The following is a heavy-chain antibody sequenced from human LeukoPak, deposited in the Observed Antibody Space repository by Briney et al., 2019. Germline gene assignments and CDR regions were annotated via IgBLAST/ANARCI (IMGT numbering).Heavy chain of an antibody. V-gene: IGHV6-1*01. J-gene: IGHJ6*02. Sequence: SQTLSLTCAISGDSVSSNSVAWNWIRQSPSRGLEWLGRTYYRSKWYNDYAVSMKSRISINPDTSKNQFSLQLNSVTPEDTAVYYCAKGKPDYYGMDVWGQGTTVIVSS. CDR2: TYYRSKWYN. CDR3: AKGKPDYYGMDV. CDR1: GDSVSSNSVA.